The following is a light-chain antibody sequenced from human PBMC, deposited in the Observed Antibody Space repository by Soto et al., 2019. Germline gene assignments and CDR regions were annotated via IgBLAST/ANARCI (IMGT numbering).Light chain of an antibody. CDR1: SGHSSYA. J-gene: IGLJ2*01. Sequence: QLVLTQSPSASASLGASVKLTCTLSSGHSSYAIAWHQQQQEKGPRYLMKLNSDGSHSKGDGIPYRFSGSSSGAERYLTISSLQSEDEADYSCQTWGTGIQVFGGGTKLTVL. CDR2: LNSDGSH. CDR3: QTWGTGIQV. V-gene: IGLV4-69*01.